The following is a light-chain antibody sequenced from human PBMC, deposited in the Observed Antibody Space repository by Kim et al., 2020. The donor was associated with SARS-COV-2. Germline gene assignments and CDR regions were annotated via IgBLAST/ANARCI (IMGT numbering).Light chain of an antibody. J-gene: IGLJ2*01. CDR2: GKN. V-gene: IGLV3-19*01. CDR1: SLRSYY. CDR3: NSRDSSDNVV. Sequence: SSALTQDPAVSVALGQTVRITCQGDSLRSYYASWYQQKPGQAPVLVIYGKNNRPSGIPDRFSGSTSGNTASLTITGSQAEDEADYYCNSRDSSDNVVFGGGTQLTVL.